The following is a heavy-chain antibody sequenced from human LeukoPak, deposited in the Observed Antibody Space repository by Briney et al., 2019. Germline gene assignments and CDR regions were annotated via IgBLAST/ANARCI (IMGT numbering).Heavy chain of an antibody. J-gene: IGHJ6*04. CDR1: GGSISSSNW. V-gene: IGHV4-4*02. Sequence: PSGTLSLTCAVSGGSISSSNWWSWVRQSPGKGLEWIGEIYHSGSTNYNPSLKSRVTISVDKSKNQFSLKLSSVTAADTAVYYCARDSGSGSYYGMDVWGKGTTVTVSS. CDR3: ARDSGSGSYYGMDV. D-gene: IGHD3-10*01. CDR2: IYHSGST.